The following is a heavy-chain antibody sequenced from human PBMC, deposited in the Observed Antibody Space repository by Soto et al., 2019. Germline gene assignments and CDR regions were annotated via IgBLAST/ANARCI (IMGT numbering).Heavy chain of an antibody. CDR2: ISAYNGNT. Sequence: ASVKVPCKASGYTFTCYGMSWVRKAPVQGLVWMGWISAYNGNTNYAQKLQGRVTMTTDTSTSTAYMELRSLRSDDTAVYYCARDGDSGYVFFRDYYYGMDVW. CDR1: GYTFTCYG. CDR3: ARDGDSGYVFFRDYYYGMDV. V-gene: IGHV1-18*04. D-gene: IGHD5-12*01. J-gene: IGHJ6*01.